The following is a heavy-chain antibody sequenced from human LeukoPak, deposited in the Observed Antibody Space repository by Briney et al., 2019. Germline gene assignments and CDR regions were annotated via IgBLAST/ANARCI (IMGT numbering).Heavy chain of an antibody. CDR3: AKGSAHCSGGSCYSDYFDY. J-gene: IGHJ4*02. CDR1: GFTFSSYA. V-gene: IGHV3-23*01. D-gene: IGHD2-15*01. Sequence: GGSLRLSCAASGFTFSSYAMSWVRQAPGKGLEWVSAISGSGGSTYYADSVKGRFTISRDNSKNTLYLQMNSLRAEDTAVYYCAKGSAHCSGGSCYSDYFDYWGQGTLVTVSS. CDR2: ISGSGGST.